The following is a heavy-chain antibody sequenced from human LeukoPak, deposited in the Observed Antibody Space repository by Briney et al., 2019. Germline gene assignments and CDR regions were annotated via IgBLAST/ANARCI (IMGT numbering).Heavy chain of an antibody. Sequence: GGSLRLSCAASGFTFSSFEMNWVRQAPGKGLEWLSYISSGGATTYYADSVKGRFTISRDNAKNSLYLQMNSLRAEDTAVYFCARDAIVDGRCDPWGQGTLVTVSS. V-gene: IGHV3-48*03. D-gene: IGHD2-21*01. CDR3: ARDAIVDGRCDP. J-gene: IGHJ5*02. CDR1: GFTFSSFE. CDR2: ISSGGATT.